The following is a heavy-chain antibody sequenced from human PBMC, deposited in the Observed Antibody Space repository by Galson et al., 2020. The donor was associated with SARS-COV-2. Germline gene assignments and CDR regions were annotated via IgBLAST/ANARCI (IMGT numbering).Heavy chain of an antibody. CDR1: GFIFSAYS. Sequence: GSLRLSCAASGFIFSAYSINWVRQAPGKGLEWVASISGTSNSIYYADSLRGRFTISRDNAENSLYLQVNSLRAEDTAVYYCARDMGTIKVDYWGQGTLVTVSS. CDR2: ISGTSNSI. CDR3: ARDMGTIKVDY. J-gene: IGHJ4*02. D-gene: IGHD1-1*01. V-gene: IGHV3-21*01.